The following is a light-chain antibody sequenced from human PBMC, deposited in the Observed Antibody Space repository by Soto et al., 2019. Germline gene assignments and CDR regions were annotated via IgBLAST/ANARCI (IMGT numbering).Light chain of an antibody. J-gene: IGLJ1*01. CDR2: GVT. CDR1: SSDVGGYNY. CDR3: SSYAGSNNYV. V-gene: IGLV2-8*01. Sequence: QSALTQPPSASGSPGQSVTISCTGTSSDVGGYNYVSWYQQHPGKAPKLMIYGVTKRPSGVPDRFSGSKSGNTASLTVSGLQAEDEAYYYCSSYAGSNNYVFGTGTKVTDL.